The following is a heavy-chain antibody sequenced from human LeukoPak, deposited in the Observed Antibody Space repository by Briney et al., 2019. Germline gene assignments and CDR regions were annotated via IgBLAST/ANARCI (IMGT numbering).Heavy chain of an antibody. CDR2: FSRNGAST. Sequence: GGSLSLSCAPSGFTFSSYAMHWVRQAPGKGLEYVSAFSRNGASTYYANSVKGRFTISRDNSKNMLYLQMGSLRAEDMAVYYCARDGGPTAAAGTDYWGQGTLVIVSS. J-gene: IGHJ4*02. V-gene: IGHV3-64*01. D-gene: IGHD6-13*01. CDR1: GFTFSSYA. CDR3: ARDGGPTAAAGTDY.